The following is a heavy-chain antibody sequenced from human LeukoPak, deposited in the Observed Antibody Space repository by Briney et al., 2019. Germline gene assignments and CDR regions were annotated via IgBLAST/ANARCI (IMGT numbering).Heavy chain of an antibody. Sequence: GESLKISCKGSGYSLTSYWIGWVRQMPGKGLEWMGIIYPGDSDTRYSPSFQGQVTISADKSISTAYLQWSSLKASDTAMYYCARGAYYYDSSGYYWYYWGQGTLVTVSS. V-gene: IGHV5-51*01. D-gene: IGHD3-22*01. J-gene: IGHJ4*02. CDR1: GYSLTSYW. CDR3: ARGAYYYDSSGYYWYY. CDR2: IYPGDSDT.